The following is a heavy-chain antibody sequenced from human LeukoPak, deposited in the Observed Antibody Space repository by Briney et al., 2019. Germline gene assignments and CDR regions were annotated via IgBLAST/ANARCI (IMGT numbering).Heavy chain of an antibody. CDR2: ISAYNGNT. Sequence: GASVKVSCKASGYTFTSYGISWVRQAPGQGLEWMGWISAYNGNTNYAQKLRGRVTMTTDTSTSTAYMELRSLRSGDTAVYYCARGGYCANGVCYTNAFHYFDYWGQGTLVTVSS. CDR1: GYTFTSYG. D-gene: IGHD2-8*01. V-gene: IGHV1-18*01. CDR3: ARGGYCANGVCYTNAFHYFDY. J-gene: IGHJ4*02.